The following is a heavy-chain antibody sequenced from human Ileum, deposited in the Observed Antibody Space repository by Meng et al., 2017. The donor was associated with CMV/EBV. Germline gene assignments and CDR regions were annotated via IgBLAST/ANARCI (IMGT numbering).Heavy chain of an antibody. CDR3: ARGRGAYLSRQLDC. D-gene: IGHD3-16*01. CDR1: GGSLSYDY. CDR2: ISHSGTT. J-gene: IGHJ4*02. Sequence: CAGYGGSLSYDYWTWIRQSPGKGLEWIGEISHSGTTNYSPSLKSRVTISVDTSSNQVSLNLRSVTAADTAVYYCARGRGAYLSRQLDCWGQGTLVTVSS. V-gene: IGHV4-34*01.